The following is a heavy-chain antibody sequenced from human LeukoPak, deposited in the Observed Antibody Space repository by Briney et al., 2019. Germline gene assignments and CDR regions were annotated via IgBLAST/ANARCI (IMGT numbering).Heavy chain of an antibody. V-gene: IGHV4-61*02. J-gene: IGHJ4*02. Sequence: SETLSPTCTVSGGSISSSNYYWSWIRQPAGRGLEWIERIYTSGSTNYNPSLKSRITISVDTSKNQFSLKLSSVTAADTAVYYCARARVPYYYDSSGYFDYWGQGTLVTVSS. CDR1: GGSISSSNYY. CDR3: ARARVPYYYDSSGYFDY. CDR2: IYTSGST. D-gene: IGHD3-22*01.